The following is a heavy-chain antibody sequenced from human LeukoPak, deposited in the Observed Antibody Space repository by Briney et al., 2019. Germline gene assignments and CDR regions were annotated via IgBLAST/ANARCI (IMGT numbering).Heavy chain of an antibody. CDR1: GGSISSSSYW. CDR2: INSDGSST. Sequence: ETLSLTCSVSGGSISSSSYWMHWVRQAPGKGLVWVSRINSDGSSTSYADSVKGRFTISRDNAKNTLYLQMNSLRAEDTAVYYCARDFISSRSGYYYDSSGYSDWGQGTLVTVSS. D-gene: IGHD3-22*01. V-gene: IGHV3-74*01. J-gene: IGHJ4*02. CDR3: ARDFISSRSGYYYDSSGYSD.